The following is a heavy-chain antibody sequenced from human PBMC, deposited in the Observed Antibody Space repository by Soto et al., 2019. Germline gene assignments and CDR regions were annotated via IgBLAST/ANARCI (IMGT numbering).Heavy chain of an antibody. CDR3: ASGEHNWFDP. V-gene: IGHV1-69*06. J-gene: IGHJ5*02. CDR2: IIPIFGTA. CDR1: GDTFSSYV. Sequence: QVQLVQSGAEVKKPGSSVKVSCKASGDTFSSYVVRWVRQAPGQGLEWVGGIIPIFGTANYAQKFQGRVTITADKSTGTVYMELSSLRSDDTAVYYCASGEHNWFDPWGQGTLVTVSS. D-gene: IGHD1-26*01.